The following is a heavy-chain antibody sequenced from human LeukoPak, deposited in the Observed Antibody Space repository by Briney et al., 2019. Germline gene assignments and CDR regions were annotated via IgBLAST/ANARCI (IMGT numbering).Heavy chain of an antibody. D-gene: IGHD2-2*02. V-gene: IGHV3-23*01. CDR2: ISGSGGST. CDR1: GFTFSSFA. J-gene: IGHJ4*02. Sequence: GGSLRLSCAASGFTFSSFAMSWVRQAPGKGLEWVSAISGSGGSTYYADSVKGRFTISRDNSKNTLYLQMNSLRAEDTAVYYCAKEYCSSTGCYIVDYWGQGTLVTVSS. CDR3: AKEYCSSTGCYIVDY.